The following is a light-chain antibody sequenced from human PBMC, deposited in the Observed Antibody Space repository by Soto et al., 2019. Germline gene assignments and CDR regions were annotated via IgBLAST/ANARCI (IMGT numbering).Light chain of an antibody. CDR1: QSVSSAY. CDR2: AAS. V-gene: IGKV3-20*01. CDR3: QQSQSSLPT. Sequence: EIVLTQSPGTLSLSPGEGATLFCRASQSVSSAYLAWYQHKPGQAPRLFIYAASSRATGIPDRFSGSGSGTDFSLTISRLEPKDFAVYYCQQSQSSLPTFGQGTKVE. J-gene: IGKJ1*01.